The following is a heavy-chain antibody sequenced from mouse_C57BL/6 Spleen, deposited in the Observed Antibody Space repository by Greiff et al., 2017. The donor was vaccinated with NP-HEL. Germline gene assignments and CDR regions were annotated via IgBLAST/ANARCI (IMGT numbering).Heavy chain of an antibody. V-gene: IGHV1-20*01. CDR2: INPYNGDT. CDR1: GYSFTGYF. Sequence: VQLQQSGPELVKPGDSVKISCKASGYSFTGYFMNWVMQSHGKSLEWIGRINPYNGDTFYNQKFKGKATLTVDKSSSTAHMELRSLTSEDSAVYYCARNYCSSHSWFAYWGQGTLVTVSA. J-gene: IGHJ3*01. D-gene: IGHD1-1*01. CDR3: ARNYCSSHSWFAY.